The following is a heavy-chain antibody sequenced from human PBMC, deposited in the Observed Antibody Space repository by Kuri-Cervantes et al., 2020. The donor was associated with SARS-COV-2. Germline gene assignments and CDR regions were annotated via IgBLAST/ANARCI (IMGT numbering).Heavy chain of an antibody. CDR2: ISYDGRKK. CDR3: AKDRFGVHDF. D-gene: IGHD2-8*01. Sequence: GESLKISCAASGFTFSSYSMNWVRQTPGRGLEWVAVISYDGRKKKCVPSGKGRFTISRDNSQNTLYLQVKSLKSEDTAIYYCAKDRFGVHDFWGQGTLVTVSS. J-gene: IGHJ4*02. CDR1: GFTFSSYS. V-gene: IGHV3-30*18.